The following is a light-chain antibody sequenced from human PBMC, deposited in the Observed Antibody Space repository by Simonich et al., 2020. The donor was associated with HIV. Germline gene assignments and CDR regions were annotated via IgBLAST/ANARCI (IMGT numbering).Light chain of an antibody. CDR1: SSDVGGYDY. CDR2: DVS. Sequence: QSALTQPASVSGSPGRSITIFCTGTSSDVGGYDYVSWYPHHPGKAPKHMIYDVSKRPSGVPDRFSGSQSGNTASLTISGLQAEDEADYSCCSYAGRYTYVFGTGTKVTVL. CDR3: CSYAGRYTYV. V-gene: IGLV2-11*01. J-gene: IGLJ1*01.